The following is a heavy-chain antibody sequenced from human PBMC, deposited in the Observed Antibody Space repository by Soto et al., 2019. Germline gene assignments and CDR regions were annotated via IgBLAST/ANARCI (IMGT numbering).Heavy chain of an antibody. Sequence: LSLTCTISGDSFSNHYWTWIRQSPGKGLEWIGYIFHSGITDYNPSVKSRVTISIDKSRNLFSLNLTSVTAADTAVYYCARDRYFYDSRGYYRTLDSWGQGTLVTVSS. D-gene: IGHD3-22*01. V-gene: IGHV4-59*11. J-gene: IGHJ5*01. CDR1: GDSFSNHY. CDR2: IFHSGIT. CDR3: ARDRYFYDSRGYYRTLDS.